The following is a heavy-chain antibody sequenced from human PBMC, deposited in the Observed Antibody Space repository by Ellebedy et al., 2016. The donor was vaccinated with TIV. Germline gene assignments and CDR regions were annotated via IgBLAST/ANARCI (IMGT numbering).Heavy chain of an antibody. Sequence: GESLKISCAASGFTFSSYSMNWVRQAPGKGLEWVSSISSSSSYIYHADSVKGRFPISRDNAKNSLYLQMNSLKPEDTAVYYCERGGGGEYGGNSGYFDYWGQGTLVTVSS. CDR1: GFTFSSYS. CDR3: ERGGGGEYGGNSGYFDY. V-gene: IGHV3-21*01. CDR2: ISSSSSYI. J-gene: IGHJ4*02. D-gene: IGHD4-23*01.